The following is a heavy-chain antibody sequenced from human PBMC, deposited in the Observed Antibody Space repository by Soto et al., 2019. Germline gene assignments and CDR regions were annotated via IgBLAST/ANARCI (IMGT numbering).Heavy chain of an antibody. Sequence: ASVKVSCKASGGTFSSYAISWVRQAPGQGLEWMGGIIPIFGTANYAQKFQGRVTITADESTSTAYMELSSLRSEDTAVYYCASGYYDSSGYYHWGQGTLVTVSS. J-gene: IGHJ5*02. D-gene: IGHD3-22*01. CDR3: ASGYYDSSGYYH. CDR2: IIPIFGTA. V-gene: IGHV1-69*13. CDR1: GGTFSSYA.